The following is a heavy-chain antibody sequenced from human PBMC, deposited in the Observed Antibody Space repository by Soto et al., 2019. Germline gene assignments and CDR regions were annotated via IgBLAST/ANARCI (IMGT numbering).Heavy chain of an antibody. CDR3: ARGQEYLGAFDI. J-gene: IGHJ3*02. CDR2: MNPNSGNT. V-gene: IGHV1-8*01. CDR1: GYTFIRYD. Sequence: GASVKVSCKASGYTFIRYDINWVRQATGQGLEWMGWMNPNSGNTGYAQKFQGRVTMTRNTSISTAYMELSSLRSEDTAVYYCARGQEYLGAFDIWGQGTMVTVSS.